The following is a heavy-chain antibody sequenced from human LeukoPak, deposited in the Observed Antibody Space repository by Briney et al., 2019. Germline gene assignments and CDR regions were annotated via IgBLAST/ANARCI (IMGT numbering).Heavy chain of an antibody. CDR2: IYYSGST. CDR3: ASVASSSWYMVNWFDP. CDR1: GGSISSSSYY. Sequence: SETLSLTCTVSGGSISSSSYYWGWIRQPPGKGLEWIGSIYYSGSTYYNPSLKSRVTISVDTSKNQFSLKLSSVTAADTAVYYCASVASSSWYMVNWFDPWGQGTLVTVSS. D-gene: IGHD6-13*01. V-gene: IGHV4-39*07. J-gene: IGHJ5*02.